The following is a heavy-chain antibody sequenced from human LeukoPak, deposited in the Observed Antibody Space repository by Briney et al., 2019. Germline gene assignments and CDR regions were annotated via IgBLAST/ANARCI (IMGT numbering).Heavy chain of an antibody. J-gene: IGHJ4*02. CDR1: GGSINSYS. Sequence: PSETLSLTCTVSGGSINSYSWSWIRQPPGKGLEWIGYIYYSGSTSYNPSLKSRVTMSLDASKNQFSLKLSSVTAADTAMYYCARDRGPDCSGGSCWDYRGQGSLVTVSS. CDR2: IYYSGST. D-gene: IGHD2-15*01. V-gene: IGHV4-59*01. CDR3: ARDRGPDCSGGSCWDY.